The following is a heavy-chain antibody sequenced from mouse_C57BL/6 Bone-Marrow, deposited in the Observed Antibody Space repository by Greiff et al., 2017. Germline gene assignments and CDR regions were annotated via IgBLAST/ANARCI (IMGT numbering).Heavy chain of an antibody. CDR1: GFTFSSYG. J-gene: IGHJ4*01. V-gene: IGHV5-6*01. Sequence: EVKVVESGGDLVKPGGSLKLSCAASGFTFSSYGMSWVRQTPDKRLEWVATISSGGSYTYYPDSVKGRFTISRDNAKNTLYLQMSSLKSEDTAMYYCASRATVVATDYAMDYWGQGTSVTVSS. CDR3: ASRATVVATDYAMDY. CDR2: ISSGGSYT. D-gene: IGHD1-1*01.